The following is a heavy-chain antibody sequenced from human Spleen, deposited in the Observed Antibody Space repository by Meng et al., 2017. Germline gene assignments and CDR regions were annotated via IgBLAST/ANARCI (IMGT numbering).Heavy chain of an antibody. CDR1: GFTFDDYA. CDR3: AKGSDPYCSGGSCYFDY. V-gene: IGHV3-43D*03. Sequence: GESLKISCAASGFTFDDYAMHWVRQAPGKGLEWVSLISWDGDNTYYADSVKGRFTISRDNSKNSLYLQMNSLRAEDTALYYCAKGSDPYCSGGSCYFDYWGQGTLVTVSS. D-gene: IGHD2-15*01. CDR2: ISWDGDNT. J-gene: IGHJ4*02.